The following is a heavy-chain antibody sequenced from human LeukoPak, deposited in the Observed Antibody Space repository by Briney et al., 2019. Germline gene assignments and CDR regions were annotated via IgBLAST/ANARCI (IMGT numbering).Heavy chain of an antibody. V-gene: IGHV4-59*01. CDR2: IYYRGNT. J-gene: IGHJ4*02. CDR1: GGSINNYY. Sequence: KPLETLSLTRTVSGGSINNYYWSWIRQPPGKGLEWIAYIYYRGNTNYNPSLKSRVTISVDTSNNHFSLRLSSVTAADTAVYFCARSPESGWSDYWRQATLVTVSS. D-gene: IGHD6-19*01. CDR3: ARSPESGWSDY.